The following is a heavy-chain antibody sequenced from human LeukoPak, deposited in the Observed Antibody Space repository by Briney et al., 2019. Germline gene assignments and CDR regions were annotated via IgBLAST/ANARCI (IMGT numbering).Heavy chain of an antibody. CDR3: ARDTKYVFDK. CDR2: VGSSSGNT. CDR1: GFTFSDYS. V-gene: IGHV3-48*01. D-gene: IGHD2-2*01. J-gene: IGHJ4*02. Sequence: GGSLRLSCAASGFTFSDYSTNWVRQAPGKGLEGISYVGSSSGNTKYTDSVKGRFTISGDKAKNSLYLQMNSLRVEDTAVYYCARDTKYVFDKGGQGTVVTVSS.